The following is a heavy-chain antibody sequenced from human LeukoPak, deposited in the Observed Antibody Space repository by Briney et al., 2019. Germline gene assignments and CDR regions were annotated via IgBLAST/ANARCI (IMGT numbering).Heavy chain of an antibody. CDR3: ARGAQGNGYYDFWSGYRERDTKPTYFDY. CDR2: IYHSGST. J-gene: IGHJ4*02. V-gene: IGHV4-30-2*01. D-gene: IGHD3-3*01. Sequence: TSETLSLTCAVSGGSISSGGYSWSWIRQPPGKGLEWIGYIYHSGSTYYNPSLKSRVTISVDRSKNQFSLKLSSVTAADTAVYYCARGAQGNGYYDFWSGYRERDTKPTYFDYWGQGTLVTVSS. CDR1: GGSISSGGYS.